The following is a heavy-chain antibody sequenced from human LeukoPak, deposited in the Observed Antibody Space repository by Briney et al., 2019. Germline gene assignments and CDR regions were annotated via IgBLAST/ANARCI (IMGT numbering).Heavy chain of an antibody. J-gene: IGHJ4*02. Sequence: SETLSLTCTVSGGSISSSSYYWVWIRQPPGKGLEWIGIIYYSGSTYYNPSLKSRVTISVDTSKNQFSLKLSSVTADDTAVYYCARGRITIFGVVTPHFDYWGQGTLVTVSS. CDR2: IYYSGST. CDR1: GGSISSSSYY. CDR3: ARGRITIFGVVTPHFDY. V-gene: IGHV4-39*07. D-gene: IGHD3-3*01.